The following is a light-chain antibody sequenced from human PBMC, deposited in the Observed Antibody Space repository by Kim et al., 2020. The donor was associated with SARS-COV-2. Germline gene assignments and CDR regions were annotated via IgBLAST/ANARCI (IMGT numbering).Light chain of an antibody. CDR1: QSVTTY. CDR2: GAS. V-gene: IGKV3-15*01. J-gene: IGKJ2*01. CDR3: HQYYDWPPGDT. Sequence: EIVMTQSPATLSMSPGETATLSCRASQSVTTYLAWYQLKPGRAPTLLIHGASTRATGIPPRFSGSGSGTDFTLTITSLQSEDFALYYCHQYYDWPPGDTFGQVTKLEI.